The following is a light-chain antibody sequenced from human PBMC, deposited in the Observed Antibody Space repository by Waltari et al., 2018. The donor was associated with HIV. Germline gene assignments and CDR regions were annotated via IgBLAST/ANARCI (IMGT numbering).Light chain of an antibody. CDR2: DVS. J-gene: IGLJ2*01. V-gene: IGLV2-11*01. CDR1: SSDVGGYNY. CDR3: CSYAGSYTLV. Sequence: QSALTQPRSVSVSPGQSVTISCTGTSSDVGGYNYVSWYQQHPGKAPKLMIYDVSKRPSGVPDRVSGSKSGNTASLTISWLQSEDEADYYCCSYAGSYTLVFGGGTKLTVL.